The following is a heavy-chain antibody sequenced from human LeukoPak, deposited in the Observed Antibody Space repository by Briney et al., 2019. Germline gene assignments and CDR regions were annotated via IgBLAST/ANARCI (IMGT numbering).Heavy chain of an antibody. CDR1: GYSFTSYW. D-gene: IGHD2-2*02. V-gene: IGHV5-51*01. CDR2: IYPGDSDT. Sequence: GESLQISCKGSGYSFTSYWIGWVRQMPGKGLEWMGIIYPGDSDTRYSPSFQGQVTISADKSINTAYLQWSTLKASDTAMYYCARHWVGGYCSSTSCYTGLDYWGQGTLVTVSS. J-gene: IGHJ4*02. CDR3: ARHWVGGYCSSTSCYTGLDY.